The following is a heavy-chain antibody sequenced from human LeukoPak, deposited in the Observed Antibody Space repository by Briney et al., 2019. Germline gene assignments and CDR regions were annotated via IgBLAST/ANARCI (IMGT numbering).Heavy chain of an antibody. CDR2: ISGSGGST. CDR3: ARESRWMHTAMALYFDY. Sequence: GGSLRLSCAASGFTFSSYAMSWVRQAPGKGLEWVSAISGSGGSTYYADSVKGRFTISRDNAKNSLYLQMNSLRAEDTAVYYCARESRWMHTAMALYFDYWGQGTLVTVSS. V-gene: IGHV3-23*01. J-gene: IGHJ4*02. CDR1: GFTFSSYA. D-gene: IGHD5-18*01.